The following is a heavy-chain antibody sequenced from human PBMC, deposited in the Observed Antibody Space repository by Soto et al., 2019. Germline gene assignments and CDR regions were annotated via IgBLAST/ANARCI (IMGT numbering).Heavy chain of an antibody. CDR2: MTPKRATP. CDR3: ARGGHGFWSVETYYYAMDV. J-gene: IGHJ6*02. Sequence: VHLVQSGAEVKKPGASVKVSCTASGYDFNIYDIHWVRQSTGQGLEWMGWMTPKRATPGYAPKFQGRFTMTRDTSRSAVYIALSSLGSEDTAVYFWARGGHGFWSVETYYYAMDVWGQGTTVTVSS. CDR1: GYDFNIYD. V-gene: IGHV1-8*01. D-gene: IGHD3-3*01.